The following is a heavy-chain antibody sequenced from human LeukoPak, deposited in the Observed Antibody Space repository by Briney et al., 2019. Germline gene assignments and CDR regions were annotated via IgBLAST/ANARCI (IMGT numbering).Heavy chain of an antibody. CDR2: SKSEGTTT. Sequence: GGSLRLSCVASGFSLGDHGMSWVRQAPGKGLEWISYSKSEGTTTSYADSVKGRFTTSRDNAKNSLYLQMNSLRDEDTAVYYCARDEDPTYYEDWGQGTLVTVSS. V-gene: IGHV3-11*04. CDR3: ARDEDPTYYED. CDR1: GFSLGDHG. J-gene: IGHJ4*02.